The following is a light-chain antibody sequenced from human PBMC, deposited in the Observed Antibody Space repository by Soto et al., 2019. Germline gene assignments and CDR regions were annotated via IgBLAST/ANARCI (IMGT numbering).Light chain of an antibody. CDR3: QHRSIWPVS. Sequence: VLTEAPGTLSLSPGERVTLSCRASQSVSSSYLAWYQQKPGQAPRLLIFGASNRATGIPARFSGSGSGTDFTLTISSLEPEDFAVYYCQHRSIWPVSFGQGTRLEI. CDR1: QSVSSSY. CDR2: GAS. J-gene: IGKJ5*01. V-gene: IGKV3D-20*02.